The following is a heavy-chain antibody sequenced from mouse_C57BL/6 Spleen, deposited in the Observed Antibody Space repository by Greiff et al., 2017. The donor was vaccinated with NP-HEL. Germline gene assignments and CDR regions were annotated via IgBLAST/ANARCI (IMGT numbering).Heavy chain of an antibody. CDR1: EYAFPSYY. V-gene: IGHV5-2*01. CDR3: ARRYYGSGGYFDV. D-gene: IGHD1-1*01. Sequence: EVQLVESGGGLVQPGESLKLSCESNEYAFPSYYMSWVRKTPEKRLALVAAINSDGGSTYYPDTMERRFIISRDHTKKTLYLQMSSLRSEDTTLYYCARRYYGSGGYFDVWGTGTTVTVSS. J-gene: IGHJ1*03. CDR2: INSDGGST.